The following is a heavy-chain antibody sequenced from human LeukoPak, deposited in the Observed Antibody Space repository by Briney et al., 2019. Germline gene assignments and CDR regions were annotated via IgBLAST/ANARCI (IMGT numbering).Heavy chain of an antibody. V-gene: IGHV5-51*01. CDR2: TYPGDSDT. CDR3: ARHDSSGSGSYYSFDY. J-gene: IGHJ4*02. D-gene: IGHD3-10*01. CDR1: GYSFTSYW. Sequence: GESLKISCKGSGYSFTSYWIGWVRQMPGKGLEWMGITYPGDSDTRYSPSFQGQVTISADKSISTAYLQWSSLKASDTAMYYCARHDSSGSGSYYSFDYWGQGTLVTVSS.